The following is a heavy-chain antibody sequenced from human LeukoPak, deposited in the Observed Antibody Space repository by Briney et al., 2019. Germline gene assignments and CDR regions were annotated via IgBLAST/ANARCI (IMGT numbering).Heavy chain of an antibody. Sequence: GASVKVSCKASGYTFTGYYMHWVRQAPGQGLEWMGWINPNSGGTNYAQKFQGRVTMTRDTSISTAYMELSRLRSDDTAVYYCARARAAYSSGWYSFGYWGQGTLVTVSS. J-gene: IGHJ4*02. CDR3: ARARAAYSSGWYSFGY. CDR2: INPNSGGT. D-gene: IGHD6-19*01. V-gene: IGHV1-2*02. CDR1: GYTFTGYY.